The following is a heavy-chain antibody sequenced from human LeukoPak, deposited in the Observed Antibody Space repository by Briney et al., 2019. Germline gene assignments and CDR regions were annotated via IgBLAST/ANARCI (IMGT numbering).Heavy chain of an antibody. CDR3: ARRAIPRPFYYYYGMDV. CDR1: GYSFTSYW. Sequence: GESLKISCKGSGYSFTSYWIGWVRQMPGKGLEWMGIIYPGDSGTRYSPSFQGRVTISADKSISTAYLQWSSLKASDTAMYYCARRAIPRPFYYYYGMDVWGQGTTVTVSS. J-gene: IGHJ6*02. CDR2: IYPGDSGT. V-gene: IGHV5-51*01.